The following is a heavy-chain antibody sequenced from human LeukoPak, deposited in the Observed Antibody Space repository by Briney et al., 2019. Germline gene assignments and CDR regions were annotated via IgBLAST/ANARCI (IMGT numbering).Heavy chain of an antibody. V-gene: IGHV3-21*01. J-gene: IGHJ3*02. CDR2: ISSSSSYI. D-gene: IGHD3-16*01. Sequence: GGSLRLSCAASGFTFSSYSMNWVRQAPGKGLEWVSSISSSSSYIYYADSVKGRFTISRDNAKNSLYLQMNSLRAEDTAVYYCARDLRAAYHDYVWGSSYDAFDIWGQGTMVTVSS. CDR3: ARDLRAAYHDYVWGSSYDAFDI. CDR1: GFTFSSYS.